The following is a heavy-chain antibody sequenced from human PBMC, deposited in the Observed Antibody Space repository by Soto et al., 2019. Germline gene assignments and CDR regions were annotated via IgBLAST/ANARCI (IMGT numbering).Heavy chain of an antibody. CDR1: GGSFSGYF. D-gene: IGHD2-2*01. J-gene: IGHJ5*02. CDR2: INDSGST. CDR3: ARGLTLGYCSGTSCYNWLDP. Sequence: SETLSLTCAVYGGSFSGYFWTWIRQPPGKGLEWIGEINDSGSTNYNPSLKGRVTVSVDTSKNQFSLKLSSVTAADTAVYYCARGLTLGYCSGTSCYNWLDPWGQGTLVTVSS. V-gene: IGHV4-34*01.